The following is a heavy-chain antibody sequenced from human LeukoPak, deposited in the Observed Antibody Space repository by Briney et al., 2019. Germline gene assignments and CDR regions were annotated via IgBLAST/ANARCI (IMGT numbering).Heavy chain of an antibody. J-gene: IGHJ4*02. Sequence: GASVKVSCKASGYIFTDYYVHWIRQAPGHGLEWMGWINPKTGATGTAPLFKGRVSMSRDTSISTTYMDLSSLTSDDTAVYYCATTYYGSGSYGLSPFDYWGQGTLVTVSS. CDR2: INPKTGAT. D-gene: IGHD3-10*01. V-gene: IGHV1-2*02. CDR3: ATTYYGSGSYGLSPFDY. CDR1: GYIFTDYY.